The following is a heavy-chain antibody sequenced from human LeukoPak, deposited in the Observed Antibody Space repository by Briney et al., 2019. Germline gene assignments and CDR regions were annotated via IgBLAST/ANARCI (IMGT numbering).Heavy chain of an antibody. J-gene: IGHJ4*02. CDR2: TNKDGGEK. D-gene: IGHD1-26*01. CDR3: VKDSPPRYSGSPPAY. V-gene: IGHV3-7*03. CDR1: GFTFSSYW. Sequence: GGSLRLSCAASGFTFSSYWMSWVRQAPGKGLEWVANTNKDGGEKYYVDSVKGRFTISRGNAKNSLYLQMNSLRADDTAVYYCVKDSPPRYSGSPPAYWGQGTLVTVSS.